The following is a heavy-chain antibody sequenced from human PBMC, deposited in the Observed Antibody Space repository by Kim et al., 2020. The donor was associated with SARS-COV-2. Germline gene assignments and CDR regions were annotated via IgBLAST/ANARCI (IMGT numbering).Heavy chain of an antibody. CDR2: VSYTGST. D-gene: IGHD2-15*01. Sequence: SETLSLTCTVSGDSISSYYWTWIRQPPGKRLEWIGYVSYTGSTNYNPSLKSRVTISVDTSKNQFSLELSCVTAAETAVYYCARHYCTGDSCYHYYGMDIWGQGTTVTVSS. CDR3: ARHYCTGDSCYHYYGMDI. CDR1: GDSISSYY. V-gene: IGHV4-59*01. J-gene: IGHJ6*02.